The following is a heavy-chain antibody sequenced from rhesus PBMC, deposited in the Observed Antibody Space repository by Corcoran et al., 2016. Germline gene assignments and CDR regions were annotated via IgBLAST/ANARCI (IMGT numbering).Heavy chain of an antibody. V-gene: IGHV4-169*01. D-gene: IGHD2-21*01. Sequence: QLQLQESGPGLVKPSETLSVTCAVSGGSISSSYWSWIRQAPGKGLEWMGYIYGSGSSTNYNPSLKSQVTRSVDTSKNQLSLKLSSVTAADTAVYYCARYCTGSGCYAGLDSWGQGVVVTVSS. CDR1: GGSISSSY. J-gene: IGHJ6*01. CDR3: ARYCTGSGCYAGLDS. CDR2: IYGSGSST.